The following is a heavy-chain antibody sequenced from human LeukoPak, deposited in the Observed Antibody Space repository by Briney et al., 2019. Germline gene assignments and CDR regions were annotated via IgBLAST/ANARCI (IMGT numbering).Heavy chain of an antibody. CDR2: IYFTGSS. CDR3: ARQPAQSGWSN. CDR1: GGSISSSSYY. J-gene: IGHJ4*02. D-gene: IGHD6-19*01. Sequence: SETLSLTCTVSGGSISSSSYYWGWIRQPPGKELEWIGSIYFTGSSYYNPSLKIRVTISVDTSKNQFSLKVRSVTAADTAVYYCARQPAQSGWSNWGQGTLVTVSS. V-gene: IGHV4-39*01.